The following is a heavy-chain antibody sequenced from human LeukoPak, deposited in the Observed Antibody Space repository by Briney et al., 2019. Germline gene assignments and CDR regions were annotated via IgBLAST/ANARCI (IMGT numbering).Heavy chain of an antibody. D-gene: IGHD1-26*01. CDR3: ARDAGWGYYDL. CDR2: IDKHGNKK. J-gene: IGHJ4*02. Sequence: AGGSLRLSCVASGFTFSISWVTWVRLAPGKGLEWVANIDKHGNKKYYVDSVKGRFAISRDYASNSVFLQMDSLRAEDTSVYCCARDAGWGYYDLWGQGTPVTVSS. CDR1: GFTFSISW. V-gene: IGHV3-7*01.